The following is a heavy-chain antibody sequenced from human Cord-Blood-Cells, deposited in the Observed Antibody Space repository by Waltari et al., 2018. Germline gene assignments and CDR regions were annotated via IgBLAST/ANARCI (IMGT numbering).Heavy chain of an antibody. D-gene: IGHD1-26*01. CDR2: ITPFNGNT. V-gene: IGHV1-45*02. CDR1: GYTFTYRY. J-gene: IGHJ4*02. Sequence: QMQLVQSGAEVKKTGSSVRVSCKASGYTFTYRYLHWVRQTPGQALEWMGWITPFNGNTNYAQKFQDKVNITRERSMSTAYMELSSLRSEDTAMYYCASGSGSNPLDYWGQGTLVTVSS. CDR3: ASGSGSNPLDY.